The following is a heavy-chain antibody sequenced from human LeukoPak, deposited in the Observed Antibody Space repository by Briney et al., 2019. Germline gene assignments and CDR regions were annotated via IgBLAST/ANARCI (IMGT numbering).Heavy chain of an antibody. CDR2: IYSGGST. Sequence: NPSETLSLPCTVSSRSVSSGTYYWTWIRQPAGKGLEWFGHIYSGGSTNYNPSLKSRVTISTDTSKTQFSLMLSSVTAADTAVYYCGRGNYCGNTRCHGYYYMDVWGKGATVTVSS. V-gene: IGHV4-61*09. CDR1: SRSVSSGTYY. CDR3: GRGNYCGNTRCHGYYYMDV. D-gene: IGHD2-2*01. J-gene: IGHJ6*03.